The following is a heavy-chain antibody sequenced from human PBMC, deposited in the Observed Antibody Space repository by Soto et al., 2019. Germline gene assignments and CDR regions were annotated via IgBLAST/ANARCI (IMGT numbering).Heavy chain of an antibody. J-gene: IGHJ6*02. D-gene: IGHD2-15*01. CDR2: ISYDGSNK. V-gene: IGHV3-30*18. CDR3: AKDRNGVGREGYCSGGSCYSPYYYYGMDV. CDR1: GFTFSSYG. Sequence: GGSLRLSCAASGFTFSSYGMHWVRQAPGKGLEWVAVISYDGSNKYYADSVKGRFTISRDNSKNTLYLQMNSLRAEDTAVYYCAKDRNGVGREGYCSGGSCYSPYYYYGMDVWGQGTTVTVSS.